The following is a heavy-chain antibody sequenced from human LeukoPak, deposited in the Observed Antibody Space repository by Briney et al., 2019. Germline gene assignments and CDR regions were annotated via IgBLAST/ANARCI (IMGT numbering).Heavy chain of an antibody. J-gene: IGHJ4*02. CDR2: IRASGEET. V-gene: IGHV3-23*01. D-gene: IGHD3-10*01. CDR1: GFTFSSYA. CDR3: VKGIRAIDY. Sequence: GGSLRLSCAASGFTFSSYARSWLRQAPGKGLEWVSSIRASGEETFYVDSVKGRFTISRDNSTNTLSLQMNSLRDEDTAVYYCVKGIRAIDYWGQGTLVTVSS.